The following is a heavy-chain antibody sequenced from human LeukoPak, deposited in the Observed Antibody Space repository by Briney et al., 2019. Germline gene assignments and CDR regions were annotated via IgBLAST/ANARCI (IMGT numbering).Heavy chain of an antibody. J-gene: IGHJ4*02. CDR2: ISSDGNDE. V-gene: IGHV3-30*18. CDR1: GFTFSSYW. CDR3: AKDLTTLTLGKDY. D-gene: IGHD4-17*01. Sequence: GGSLRLSCAASGFTFSSYWMSWVRQAPGKGLEWVAVISSDGNDEYYANAVKGRFTISRDNSMNTLYLQMSSLRLEDTAIYYCAKDLTTLTLGKDYWGQGTLVTVSS.